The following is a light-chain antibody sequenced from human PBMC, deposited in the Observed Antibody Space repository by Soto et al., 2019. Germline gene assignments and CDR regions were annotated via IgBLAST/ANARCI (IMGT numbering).Light chain of an antibody. CDR2: YDS. V-gene: IGLV3-21*04. CDR3: QVWDSSSDRDVV. Sequence: SYELTQPPSVSVAPGKTARITCGGNNIGSKSVHWYQQKPGQAPVLVIYYDSDRPSGIPERFSGSNSGNTATLTISRVEAGEEADYYCQVWDSSSDRDVVFGGGTQLTVL. J-gene: IGLJ2*01. CDR1: NIGSKS.